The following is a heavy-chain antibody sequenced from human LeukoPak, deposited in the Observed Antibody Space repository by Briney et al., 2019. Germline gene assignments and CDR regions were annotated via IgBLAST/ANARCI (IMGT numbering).Heavy chain of an antibody. J-gene: IGHJ4*02. D-gene: IGHD3-22*01. CDR3: ASLGSGYYYTGSWYFDY. CDR1: GGSISSGGYY. CDR2: IYYSGST. Sequence: PSQTLSLTCTVSGGSISSGGYYWSWIRQHPGKGLEWIGYIYYSGSTNYNPSLKSRVTISADTSKNQFSLKLSSVTAADTAVYYCASLGSGYYYTGSWYFDYWGQGTLVTVSS. V-gene: IGHV4-31*03.